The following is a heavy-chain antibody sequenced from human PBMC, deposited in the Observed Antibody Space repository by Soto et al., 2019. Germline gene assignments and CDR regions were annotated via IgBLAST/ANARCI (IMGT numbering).Heavy chain of an antibody. Sequence: GESLKISCSASGFTFSKYAMSWVRQGPGKGLEWVSTIGGTGDNTYYAGSVKGRFTISRDNAKFTLYLQMNSLRAEDTAQYYCVKSGEQHPVASSWGQGTLVTVSS. CDR2: IGGTGDNT. CDR3: VKSGEQHPVASS. J-gene: IGHJ5*02. D-gene: IGHD6-13*01. V-gene: IGHV3-23*01. CDR1: GFTFSKYA.